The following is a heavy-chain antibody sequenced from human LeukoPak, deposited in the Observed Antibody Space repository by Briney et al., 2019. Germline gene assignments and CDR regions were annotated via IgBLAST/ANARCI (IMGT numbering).Heavy chain of an antibody. V-gene: IGHV4-59*01. J-gene: IGHJ4*02. D-gene: IGHD3-22*01. CDR1: GGSISTYY. CDR3: ARVGSGYLVDY. CDR2: IYYSGTS. Sequence: SETLSLTCTVSGGSISTYYWNWIRQPPGKGLEWIGCIYYSGTSNCNPSLKSRVTISVDTSKNQFSLRLSSVTAADTAVYYCARVGSGYLVDYWGQGTLVTVSS.